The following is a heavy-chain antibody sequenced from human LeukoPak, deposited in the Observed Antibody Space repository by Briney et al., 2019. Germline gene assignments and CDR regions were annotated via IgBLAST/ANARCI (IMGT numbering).Heavy chain of an antibody. CDR3: ARDYGDRLYYFDY. CDR1: GYTFTDYS. D-gene: IGHD4-17*01. CDR2: INPSGGST. V-gene: IGHV1-46*01. J-gene: IGHJ4*02. Sequence: ASVKVSCKASGYTFTDYSIHWVRQAPGQGLEWMGIINPSGGSTSYAQKFQGRVTMTRDMSTSTVYMELSSLRSEDTAVYYCARDYGDRLYYFDYWGQGTLVTVSS.